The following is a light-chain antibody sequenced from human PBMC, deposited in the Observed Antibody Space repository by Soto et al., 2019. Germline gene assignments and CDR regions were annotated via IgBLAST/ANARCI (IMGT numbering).Light chain of an antibody. V-gene: IGKV3-11*01. CDR1: RSVGSY. CDR2: HAS. J-gene: IGKJ1*01. CDR3: QQRSDWPWT. Sequence: EIVLTQPPGTLSLSPGERATLSCRASRSVGSYLAWYQQKPGQAPRLLIYHASNRPTGILARFSGSGSGTDFTLTISSLEPEDFAVYYCQQRSDWPWTFGQGTKVEIK.